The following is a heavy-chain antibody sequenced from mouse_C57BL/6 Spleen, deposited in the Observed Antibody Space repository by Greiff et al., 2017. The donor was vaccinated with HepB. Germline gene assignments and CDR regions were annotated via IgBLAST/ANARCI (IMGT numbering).Heavy chain of an antibody. CDR1: GYTFTNYW. D-gene: IGHD2-3*01. J-gene: IGHJ4*01. CDR2: IYPGGGYT. Sequence: QVQLQQSGAELVRPGTSVKMSCKASGYTFTNYWIGWVKQRPGHGLEWIGDIYPGGGYTNYNEKFKGKATLTADKSSSTAYMQFSSLTSEDSAIYYCARRGYDGYAMDYWGQGTSVTVSS. V-gene: IGHV1-63*01. CDR3: ARRGYDGYAMDY.